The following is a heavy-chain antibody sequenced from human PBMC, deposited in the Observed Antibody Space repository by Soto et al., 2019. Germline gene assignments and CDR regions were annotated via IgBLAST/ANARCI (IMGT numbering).Heavy chain of an antibody. J-gene: IGHJ6*03. CDR2: MNPSSGNT. CDR1: GYTFTSYD. V-gene: IGHV1-8*01. Sequence: QVQLVQSGAEVKKPGASVKVSCKASGYTFTSYDINWVRQAPGQGLEWMGWMNPSSGNTAYAQQFQGRVTMTRDTSVSTAYMELSSLRSEDTAVYYCARVAGVAPSYWNYYMDGWGKGTTVTVSS. D-gene: IGHD1-1*01. CDR3: ARVAGVAPSYWNYYMDG.